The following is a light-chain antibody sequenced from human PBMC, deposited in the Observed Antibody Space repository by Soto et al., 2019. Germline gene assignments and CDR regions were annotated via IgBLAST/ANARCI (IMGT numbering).Light chain of an antibody. CDR3: SSYTSINTHL. V-gene: IGLV2-14*01. CDR2: EVT. CDR1: SSDFGNFNY. Sequence: QSALTQPASVSGSPGKSITISCTGASSDFGNFNYVSWYQQHPGKVPKLIIYEVTSRPSGVSNRFSGSKSDNTASLTISGLQAEDEAYYYCSSYTSINTHLFGGGTKVTVL. J-gene: IGLJ3*02.